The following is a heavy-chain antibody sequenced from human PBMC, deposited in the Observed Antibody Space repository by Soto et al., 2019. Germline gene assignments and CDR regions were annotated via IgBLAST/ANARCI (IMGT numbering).Heavy chain of an antibody. Sequence: QVHLVQSGAEVKKPGASVRVSCKASGYIFNDYYIHWVRQAPGQGLEWMGWINPYNGGANFGQEFQGRVTMTRDTSLSIVYMEVTRLTYDDTAVYYCARDNYNYSGMDVWGQGTTVTVSS. CDR1: GYIFNDYY. V-gene: IGHV1-2*02. CDR3: ARDNYNYSGMDV. J-gene: IGHJ6*02. CDR2: INPYNGGA.